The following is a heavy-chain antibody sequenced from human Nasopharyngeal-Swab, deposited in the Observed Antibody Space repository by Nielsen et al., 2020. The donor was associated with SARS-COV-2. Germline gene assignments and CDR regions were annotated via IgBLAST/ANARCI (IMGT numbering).Heavy chain of an antibody. CDR2: IKQDGIDK. CDR3: ARDRTVATHWYFDL. Sequence: GESLKISCAASGFTFSNYWMGWVRQAPGKGLEWVGNIKQDGIDKYYADSVRGRFTISRDNAENALYLRMNSLSAEDTAIYYCARDRTVATHWYFDLWGRGTLVTVSS. V-gene: IGHV3-7*01. D-gene: IGHD4-17*01. J-gene: IGHJ2*01. CDR1: GFTFSNYW.